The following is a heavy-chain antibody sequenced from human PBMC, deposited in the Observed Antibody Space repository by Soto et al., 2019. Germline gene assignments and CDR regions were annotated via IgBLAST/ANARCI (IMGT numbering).Heavy chain of an antibody. CDR3: ARDQQQRGRRGYYYGMDV. D-gene: IGHD6-13*01. J-gene: IGHJ6*02. CDR2: IIPIFGTA. CDR1: GGTFSSYA. Sequence: QVQLVQSGAEVKKPGSSVKVSCKASGGTFSSYAISWVRQAPGQGLEWMGGIIPIFGTANYAQRFQGRVPIPADESTSKAYMELSSLRSEDTAVYYWARDQQQRGRRGYYYGMDVLGQGTTVTVAS. V-gene: IGHV1-69*01.